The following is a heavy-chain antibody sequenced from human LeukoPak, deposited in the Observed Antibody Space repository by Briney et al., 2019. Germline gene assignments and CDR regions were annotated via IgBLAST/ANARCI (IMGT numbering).Heavy chain of an antibody. J-gene: IGHJ3*02. Sequence: QAGGSLRLSCAASGFTVSSNYMSWVRQAPGKGLEWVSVIYSGGSTYYADSVKGRFTISRDNSKNTLYLQMNSLRAEDTAVYYCASTPIIDDTIDIWGQGTMVTVSS. CDR3: ASTPIIDDTIDI. CDR2: IYSGGST. CDR1: GFTVSSNY. V-gene: IGHV3-66*01.